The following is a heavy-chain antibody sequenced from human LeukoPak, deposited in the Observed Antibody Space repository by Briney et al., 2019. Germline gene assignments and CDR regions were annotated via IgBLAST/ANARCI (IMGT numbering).Heavy chain of an antibody. D-gene: IGHD4-17*01. V-gene: IGHV3-20*04. Sequence: GGSLRLSCAASGFTFSSYEMNWVRQAPGKGLEWVSGINWNGGSTGYADSVKGRFTISRDNAKNSLYLQMNSLRAEDTALYYCARTVYGDYDGLNYYYYYYMDVWGKGTTVTISS. CDR2: INWNGGST. CDR1: GFTFSSYE. CDR3: ARTVYGDYDGLNYYYYYYMDV. J-gene: IGHJ6*03.